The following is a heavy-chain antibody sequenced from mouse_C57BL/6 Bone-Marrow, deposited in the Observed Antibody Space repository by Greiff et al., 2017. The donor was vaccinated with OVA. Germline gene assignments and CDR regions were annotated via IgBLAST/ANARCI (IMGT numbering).Heavy chain of an antibody. CDR3: ARGTTVVAPYYFDY. D-gene: IGHD1-1*01. V-gene: IGHV1-64*01. CDR2: IHPNSGST. Sequence: QVQLQQPGAELVKPGASVKLSCKASGYTFTSYWMHWVKQRPGQGLEWIGMIHPNSGSTNYNEKFKSKATLTVDKSSSTAYVQLSSLTSEDSAVYYCARGTTVVAPYYFDYWGQGTTLTVSS. CDR1: GYTFTSYW. J-gene: IGHJ2*01.